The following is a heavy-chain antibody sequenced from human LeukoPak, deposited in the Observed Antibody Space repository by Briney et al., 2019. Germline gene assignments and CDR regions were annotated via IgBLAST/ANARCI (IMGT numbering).Heavy chain of an antibody. Sequence: GGSLRLSCAASGFTFSTHRKHYLRQAPGKGLVWVSRINTDGSSTSYADSVKGRFTISRDNAKNTLYLQMNSLRAEDTAVYYCETGGSYDHWGQRTLHTVSS. V-gene: IGHV3-74*01. CDR3: ETGGSYDH. J-gene: IGHJ5*02. D-gene: IGHD1-26*01. CDR2: INTDGSST. CDR1: GFTFSTHR.